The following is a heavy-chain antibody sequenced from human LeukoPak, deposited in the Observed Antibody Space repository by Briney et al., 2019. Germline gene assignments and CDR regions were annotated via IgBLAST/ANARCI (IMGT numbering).Heavy chain of an antibody. CDR1: GFTFNTYV. D-gene: IGHD3-10*01. Sequence: SGGSLRLSCAASGFTFNTYVMNWVRQAPGKGLEWVSSISGSGDSTFYADSVKGRFTISRDNSKNTLYLQMNSLRAEDTAVYYCAKVGKTENYYGSGRFSYYYYMDVWGKGTTVTISS. CDR2: ISGSGDST. J-gene: IGHJ6*03. V-gene: IGHV3-23*01. CDR3: AKVGKTENYYGSGRFSYYYYMDV.